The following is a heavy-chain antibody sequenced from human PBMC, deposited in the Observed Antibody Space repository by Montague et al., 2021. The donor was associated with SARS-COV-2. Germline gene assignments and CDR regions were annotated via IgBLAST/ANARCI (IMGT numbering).Heavy chain of an antibody. CDR2: IYYSGST. CDR3: ARRGSWELYWDFDL. D-gene: IGHD1-26*01. CDR1: GGSVNSGNYY. Sequence: SETLSLTCTVSGGSVNSGNYYWSWIRQPPGKGLEWIGYIYYSGSTYYNPSLKSRVTISVDTSKNQFSLNLSSVTAADTAVYYCARRGSWELYWDFDLWGRGTMVTVSS. V-gene: IGHV4-61*01. J-gene: IGHJ2*01.